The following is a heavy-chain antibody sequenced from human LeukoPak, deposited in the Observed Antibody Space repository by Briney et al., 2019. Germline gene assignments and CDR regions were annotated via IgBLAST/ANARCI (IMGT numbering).Heavy chain of an antibody. Sequence: PSETLSLTCTVSGYSISSDYYWGWIRQPPGKGLEWIGSIYYSGSTYYNPSLKSRVTISVDTSKNQFSLKLSSVTAADTAVYYCARPGGTDAFDIWGQGTMVTVSS. CDR1: GYSISSDYY. CDR3: ARPGGTDAFDI. D-gene: IGHD2-15*01. V-gene: IGHV4-38-2*02. J-gene: IGHJ3*02. CDR2: IYYSGST.